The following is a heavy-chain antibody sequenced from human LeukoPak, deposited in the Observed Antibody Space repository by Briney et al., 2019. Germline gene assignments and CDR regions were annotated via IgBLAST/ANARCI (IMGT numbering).Heavy chain of an antibody. D-gene: IGHD2-21*02. CDR1: GFTFSSYA. J-gene: IGHJ4*02. V-gene: IGHV3-23*01. Sequence: GGSLRLSCAASGFTFSSYAMSWVRQAPGKGMEWVSAISGSGGSTYYADSVKGRFTISRDNSKNTLYLQMNMRRAEDTAVYYCAKGVYCGGDCYRFARVHFDYWGQGTLVIVSS. CDR2: ISGSGGST. CDR3: AKGVYCGGDCYRFARVHFDY.